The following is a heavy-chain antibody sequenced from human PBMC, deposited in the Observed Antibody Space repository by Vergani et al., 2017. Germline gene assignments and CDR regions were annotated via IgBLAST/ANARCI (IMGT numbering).Heavy chain of an antibody. CDR1: GGTFSSYA. V-gene: IGHV3-30*04. Sequence: QVQLVQSGAEVKKPGSSVKVSCKASGGTFSSYAMHWVRQAPGKGLEWVALMSYDGTDKYYADSVKGRFTISRDNSKNTLYLQMNSLSAEDTAVYYCARLNWGREFDYWGQGTLVTVSS. J-gene: IGHJ4*02. CDR2: MSYDGTDK. D-gene: IGHD7-27*01. CDR3: ARLNWGREFDY.